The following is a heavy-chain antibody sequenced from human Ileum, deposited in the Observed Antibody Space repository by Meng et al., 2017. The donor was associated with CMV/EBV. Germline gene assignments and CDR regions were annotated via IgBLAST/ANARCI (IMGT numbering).Heavy chain of an antibody. Sequence: GESLKISCAASGFTFSSYSMNWVRQAPGKGLEWVSYISSSSSTIYYADSVKGRFTISRDNAKNTLHLQMNSLRAEDSAVYYCASSEYSNMLDYWGQGTLVTVSS. CDR1: GFTFSSYS. D-gene: IGHD6-13*01. J-gene: IGHJ4*02. CDR2: ISSSSSTI. V-gene: IGHV3-48*04. CDR3: ASSEYSNMLDY.